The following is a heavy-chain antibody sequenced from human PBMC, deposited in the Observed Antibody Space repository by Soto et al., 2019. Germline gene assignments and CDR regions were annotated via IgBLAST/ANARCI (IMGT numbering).Heavy chain of an antibody. J-gene: IGHJ3*01. CDR1: GGSISSYF. CDR3: ARGQFPLVAAAFDF. D-gene: IGHD5-12*01. CDR2: ISDSGST. V-gene: IGHV4-59*08. Sequence: PSETLSLTCPVSGGSISSYFWSWIRQPPGKELEWIGYISDSGSTNYNPSLKSRVTISVDTSKNQFSLELSSVTAADTAVYYCARGQFPLVAAAFDFWGQGTMVTVSS.